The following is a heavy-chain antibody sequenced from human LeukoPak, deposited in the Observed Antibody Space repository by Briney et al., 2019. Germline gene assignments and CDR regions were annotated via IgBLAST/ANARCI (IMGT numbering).Heavy chain of an antibody. J-gene: IGHJ3*02. CDR2: ISAYNGNT. V-gene: IGHV1-18*01. Sequence: ASVKVSCKASGYTFTSYGISWVRQAPGQGLEWMGWISAYNGNTNYAQKLQGRVTMTTDTSTSTAYMELRSLRSDDTAVYYCARTTLNLEWLLFAAFDIWGQGTMVTVSS. CDR1: GYTFTSYG. CDR3: ARTTLNLEWLLFAAFDI. D-gene: IGHD3-3*01.